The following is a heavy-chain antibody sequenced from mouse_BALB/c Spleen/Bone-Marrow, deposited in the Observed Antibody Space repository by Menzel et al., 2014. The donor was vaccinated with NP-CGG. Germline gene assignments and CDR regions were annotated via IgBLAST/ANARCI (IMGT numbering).Heavy chain of an antibody. CDR1: GFSLTSYG. Sequence: VQLQQSGPGLVQPSQSLSITCTVSGFSLTSYGVHWVRQSPGKGLEWLGVIWSGGSTDYNAAFISRLSISKDNSKSQVFFKMSSLQANDTAICYCARNSRGYGNSFAYWGQGTLVTVSA. D-gene: IGHD2-10*02. CDR2: IWSGGST. V-gene: IGHV2-2*02. CDR3: ARNSRGYGNSFAY. J-gene: IGHJ3*01.